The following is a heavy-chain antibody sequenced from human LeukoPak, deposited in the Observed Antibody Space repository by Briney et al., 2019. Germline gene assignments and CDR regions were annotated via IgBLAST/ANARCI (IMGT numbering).Heavy chain of an antibody. V-gene: IGHV3-7*01. J-gene: IGHJ4*02. CDR3: ARDPESSSFDL. Sequence: GGSLRLSCAASGFSFSTYWMSWVRQTPEKGLEFVANIDQGGSVRNYMDSLKGRCTISRDNAKRSLYLEINSLRADDTAVYYCARDPESSSFDLWGRGALVTVSS. D-gene: IGHD6-13*01. CDR2: IDQGGSVR. CDR1: GFSFSTYW.